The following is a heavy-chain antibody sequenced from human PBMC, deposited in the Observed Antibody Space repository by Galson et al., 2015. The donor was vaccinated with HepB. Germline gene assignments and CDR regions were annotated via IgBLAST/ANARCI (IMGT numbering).Heavy chain of an antibody. CDR3: ARAGVDYYDTSGYYHNPFNI. CDR2: ISSSSIYR. V-gene: IGHV3-11*05. CDR1: GFTFSDYY. D-gene: IGHD3-22*01. J-gene: IGHJ3*02. Sequence: SLRLSCADSGFTFSDYYMTWTRKAPGKGLEWVSYISSSSIYRNYADSVRGRFTVSGDNAKNSLFLQMNSLRAEDTAVYYCARAGVDYYDTSGYYHNPFNIWGQGTMVTVSS.